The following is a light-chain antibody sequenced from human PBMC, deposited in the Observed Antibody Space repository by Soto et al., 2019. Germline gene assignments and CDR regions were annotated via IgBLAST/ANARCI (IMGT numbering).Light chain of an antibody. CDR1: QSVSSSY. V-gene: IGKV3-20*01. Sequence: EIVLTQSPGTLSLSPGERATLSCRASQSVSSSYLAWYQQKPGQAPRLLIYGASSRATGIPDRFSGSGSGTDFTLTISRLDADDVAVYYCQQYGSSLFTFGPGTKVDIK. CDR3: QQYGSSLFT. CDR2: GAS. J-gene: IGKJ3*01.